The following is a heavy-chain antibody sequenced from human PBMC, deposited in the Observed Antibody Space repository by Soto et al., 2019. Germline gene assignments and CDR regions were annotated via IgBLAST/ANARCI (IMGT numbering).Heavy chain of an antibody. V-gene: IGHV5-10-1*01. Sequence: LKISCKGSGYSFTSYWISWVRQMPGKGLEWMGRIDPSDSYTNYSPSFQGHVTISADKSISTAYLQWSSLKASDTAMYYCAIEMATISDYYGMDVWGQGTTGTVSS. CDR1: GYSFTSYW. D-gene: IGHD5-12*01. CDR3: AIEMATISDYYGMDV. J-gene: IGHJ6*02. CDR2: IDPSDSYT.